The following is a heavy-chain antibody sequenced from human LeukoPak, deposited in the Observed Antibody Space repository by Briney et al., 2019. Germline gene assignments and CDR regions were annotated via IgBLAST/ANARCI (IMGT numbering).Heavy chain of an antibody. J-gene: IGHJ5*02. CDR1: GYTFTAFY. D-gene: IGHD6-13*01. CDR2: INPNSGGT. CDR3: ARGYSSSWLDD. Sequence: ASVKVSCKASGYTFTAFYMHWVRQAPGQGLEWMGRINPNSGGTKYAQKFQGRVTMTTDTSINTAYLELSRLRSDDTAVYYCARGYSSSWLDDWGQGTLVTVSS. V-gene: IGHV1-2*06.